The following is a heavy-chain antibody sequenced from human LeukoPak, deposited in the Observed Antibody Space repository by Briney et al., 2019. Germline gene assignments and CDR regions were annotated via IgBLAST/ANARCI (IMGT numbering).Heavy chain of an antibody. J-gene: IGHJ4*02. CDR1: GFTFSSYW. D-gene: IGHD3-10*01. CDR3: ARGLYYNSGNYGY. V-gene: IGHV3-7*01. CDR2: IKQDGSEK. Sequence: GGSLRLSCAASGFTFSSYWMSWVRQAPGKGLEWVANIKQDGSEKYYVDSVKGRFTISRDNAKNSLYLQMNSLRAEDTAVYYCARGLYYNSGNYGYWGQGTLVTVSS.